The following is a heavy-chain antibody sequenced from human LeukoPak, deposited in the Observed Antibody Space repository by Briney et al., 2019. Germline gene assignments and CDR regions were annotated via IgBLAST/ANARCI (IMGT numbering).Heavy chain of an antibody. CDR1: GDSVSSENGA. J-gene: IGHJ4*02. V-gene: IGHV6-1*01. D-gene: IGHD6-19*01. CDR3: ARDLGTTGWHTFDY. Sequence: SQTLSLTCAVSGDSVSSENGAWNWIRQSPSRGLEWLGRTYYRSKWYNDYAESMEGRMTISQDTSKNQYSLHLNSVTPDDTAVYYCARDLGTTGWHTFDYWGQGTLVTVSS. CDR2: TYYRSKWYN.